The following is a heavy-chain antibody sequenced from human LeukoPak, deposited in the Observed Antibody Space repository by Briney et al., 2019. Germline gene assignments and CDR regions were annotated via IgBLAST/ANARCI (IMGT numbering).Heavy chain of an antibody. CDR2: IIPIFGTA. Sequence: SVKVSCKASGGTFSSYAISWVRQAPGQELEWMGRIIPIFGTANYAQKFQGRVTITTDESTRTAYMELSSLRSEDTAVYFCARESYYDSSGPGGGALNYFDYWGQGTLVTVSS. CDR3: ARESYYDSSGPGGGALNYFDY. V-gene: IGHV1-69*05. CDR1: GGTFSSYA. J-gene: IGHJ4*02. D-gene: IGHD3-22*01.